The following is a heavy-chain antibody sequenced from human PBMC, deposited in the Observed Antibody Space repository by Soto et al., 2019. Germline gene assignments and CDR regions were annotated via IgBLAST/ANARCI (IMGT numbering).Heavy chain of an antibody. CDR3: ARDREHYDSSGQFDY. CDR1: GYTFTSYG. CDR2: ISAYNGNT. Sequence: GASVKVSCKASGYTFTSYGISWVRQAPGQGLEWMGWISAYNGNTNYAQKLQGRVTMTTDTSTSTAYMELRSLRSDDTAVYYCARDREHYDSSGQFDYWGQGTLVTVSS. V-gene: IGHV1-18*01. J-gene: IGHJ4*02. D-gene: IGHD3-22*01.